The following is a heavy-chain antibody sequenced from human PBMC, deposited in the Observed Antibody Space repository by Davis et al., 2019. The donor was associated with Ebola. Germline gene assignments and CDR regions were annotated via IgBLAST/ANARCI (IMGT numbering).Heavy chain of an antibody. CDR1: GYSFSDYY. CDR3: ATLDILTAYVSYAMDV. J-gene: IGHJ6*02. D-gene: IGHD3-9*01. Sequence: ASVKVSCKGSGYSFSDYYMHWVQGAPGKGLEWVGLVDPKAGKTVYAEKFQDRVTITADKSTDTVYMELSSLRYEDTAVYYFATLDILTAYVSYAMDVWGQGTTVTVS. V-gene: IGHV1-69-2*01. CDR2: VDPKAGKT.